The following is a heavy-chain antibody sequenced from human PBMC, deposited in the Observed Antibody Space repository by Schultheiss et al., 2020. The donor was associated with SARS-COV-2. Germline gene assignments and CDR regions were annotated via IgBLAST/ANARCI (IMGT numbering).Heavy chain of an antibody. Sequence: ASVKVSCKASGYTFTGYYMHWVRQAPGQGLEWMGWINPNSGGTNYAQKFQGRVTMTTDTSTSTAYMELRSLRSDDTAVYYCARDYIVVVPAAIPTYYYYGMDVWGQGTTVTVSS. D-gene: IGHD2-2*01. CDR2: INPNSGGT. V-gene: IGHV1-2*02. CDR1: GYTFTGYY. J-gene: IGHJ6*02. CDR3: ARDYIVVVPAAIPTYYYYGMDV.